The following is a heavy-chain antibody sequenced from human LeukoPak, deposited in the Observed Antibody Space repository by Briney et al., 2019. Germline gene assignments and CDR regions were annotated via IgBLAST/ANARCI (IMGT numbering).Heavy chain of an antibody. D-gene: IGHD2-2*01. Sequence: SETLSLTCTVSGGSISSSSYYWGWIRQPPGKGLEWIGSIYYSGSTYYNPSLKSRVTISEDTSKNQFSLKLSSVTAADTAVYYCARRLLSSSYGMDVWGQGTTVTVSS. CDR2: IYYSGST. CDR1: GGSISSSSYY. CDR3: ARRLLSSSYGMDV. J-gene: IGHJ6*02. V-gene: IGHV4-39*01.